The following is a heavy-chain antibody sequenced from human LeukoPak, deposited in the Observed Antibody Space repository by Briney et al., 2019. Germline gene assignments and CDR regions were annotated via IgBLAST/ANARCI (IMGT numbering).Heavy chain of an antibody. CDR1: GGSISSGDYY. Sequence: PSQTLSLTCTVSGGSISSGDYYWSWIRQPPGKGLEWIGYIYYSGSTYYNPSLKSRVAISVDTSKNQFSLKLSSVTAADTAVYYCACLLGYCSSTSCANRFDPWGQGTLVTVSS. D-gene: IGHD2-2*01. CDR2: IYYSGST. V-gene: IGHV4-30-4*08. J-gene: IGHJ5*02. CDR3: ACLLGYCSSTSCANRFDP.